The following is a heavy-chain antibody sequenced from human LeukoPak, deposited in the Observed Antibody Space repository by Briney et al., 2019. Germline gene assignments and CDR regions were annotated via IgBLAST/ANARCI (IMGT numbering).Heavy chain of an antibody. CDR1: GFTFSSYA. V-gene: IGHV3-30-3*01. J-gene: IGHJ3*02. CDR2: ISYDGSNK. Sequence: PGGSLRLSCAASGFTFSSYAMHWVRQALGKGLEWVAVISYDGSNKYYADSVKGRFTISRDNSKNTLYLQMNSLRAEDTAVYYCARASGSYFTDAFDIWGQGTMVTVSS. CDR3: ARASGSYFTDAFDI. D-gene: IGHD3-10*01.